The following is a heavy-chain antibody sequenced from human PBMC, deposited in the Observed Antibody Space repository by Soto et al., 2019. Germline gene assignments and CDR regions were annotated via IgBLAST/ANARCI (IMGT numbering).Heavy chain of an antibody. CDR2: IYHSGST. CDR3: AREGVYCSGGSCYSPHYYYYYMDV. V-gene: IGHV4-4*02. D-gene: IGHD2-15*01. Sequence: SETLSLTCAVSSGSISSSNWWSWVRQPPGKGLEWIGEIYHSGSTNYNPSLKSRVTISVDKSKNQFSLKLSSVTAADTAVYYCAREGVYCSGGSCYSPHYYYYYMDVWGKGTTVTVSS. CDR1: SGSISSSNW. J-gene: IGHJ6*03.